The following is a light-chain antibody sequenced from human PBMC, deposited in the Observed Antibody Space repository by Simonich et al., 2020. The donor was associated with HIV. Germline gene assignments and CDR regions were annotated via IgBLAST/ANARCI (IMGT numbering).Light chain of an antibody. V-gene: IGKV4-1*01. J-gene: IGKJ1*01. Sequence: DIVMTQSPDSLAVSLGDRATINCKSSQSVLYNSNNKNYLAWYQQKLGQPPNLLIYWASTRESGVPDRFSGSGSGTDFTLTISSLQAEDVAVYYCQQYYSTPRTFGQGTKVEIK. CDR3: QQYYSTPRT. CDR2: WAS. CDR1: QSVLYNSNNKNY.